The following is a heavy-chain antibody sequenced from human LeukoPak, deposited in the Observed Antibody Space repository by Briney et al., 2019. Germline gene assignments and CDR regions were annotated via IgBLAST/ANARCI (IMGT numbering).Heavy chain of an antibody. CDR3: ARADFFSSATPDY. V-gene: IGHV3-64*01. D-gene: IGHD6-19*01. CDR2: ISSNGGST. CDR1: GFTFSSCA. J-gene: IGHJ4*02. Sequence: PGGSLRLSCAASGFTFSSCAMHWVRQAPGKGLEYVSAISSNGGSTYYANSVKGRFTISRDNSKNTLYLQMGSLRAEDMAVYYCARADFFSSATPDYWGQGTLVTVSS.